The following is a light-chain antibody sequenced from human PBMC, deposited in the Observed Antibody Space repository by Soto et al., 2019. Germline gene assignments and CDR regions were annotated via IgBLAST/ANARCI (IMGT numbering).Light chain of an antibody. CDR3: QQCYTDPT. J-gene: IGKJ5*01. CDR2: AAS. Sequence: DIEMTQSPSSLSASLGDRVTITCRASQSIKSYLNWYQQKPGKAPKLLIYAASSLQSGVPSRLSGSGSGTDFALTISSLQAEDSATYYCQQCYTDPTCGQGTRLETK. V-gene: IGKV1-39*01. CDR1: QSIKSY.